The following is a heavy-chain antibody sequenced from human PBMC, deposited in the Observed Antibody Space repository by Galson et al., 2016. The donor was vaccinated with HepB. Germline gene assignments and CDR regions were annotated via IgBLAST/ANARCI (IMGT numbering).Heavy chain of an antibody. CDR2: ISGSGGST. CDR3: AKFASGTYYLDSFDY. V-gene: IGHV3-23*01. J-gene: IGHJ4*02. CDR1: GFTFRSYA. Sequence: SLRLSCAASGFTFRSYAMTWVRQAPGKGLEWVSTISGSGGSTYHADSVKGRFTISRDNSKNTVYLQMNSLRAEDTAVYYYAKFASGTYYLDSFDYWGQGTLVTVSS. D-gene: IGHD3-10*01.